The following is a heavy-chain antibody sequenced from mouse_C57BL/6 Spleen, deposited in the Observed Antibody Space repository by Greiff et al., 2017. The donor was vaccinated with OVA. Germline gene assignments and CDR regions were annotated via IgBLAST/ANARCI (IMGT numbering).Heavy chain of an antibody. Sequence: EVQLQQSGPGLVKPSQSLSLTCSVTGYSITSGYYWNWIRQFPGNKLEWMGYISYDGSNNYNPSLKNRISITRDTSKNQFFLKLNSVTTEDTATYYCARDDGYWNAMDYWGQGTSVTVSS. CDR2: ISYDGSN. V-gene: IGHV3-6*01. J-gene: IGHJ4*01. CDR1: GYSITSGYY. CDR3: ARDDGYWNAMDY. D-gene: IGHD2-3*01.